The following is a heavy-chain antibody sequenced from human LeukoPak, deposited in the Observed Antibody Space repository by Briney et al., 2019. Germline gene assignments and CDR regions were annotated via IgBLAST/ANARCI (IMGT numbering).Heavy chain of an antibody. CDR3: AREDIVVVPAAEYYYYYGMDV. CDR2: ISYDGSNK. Sequence: GGSLRLSCAASGFTFSSYAMHWVRQAPGKGLEWVAVISYDGSNKYYADSAKGPFTISRENSKNTLYLQMNSLRAEDTVVYYCAREDIVVVPAAEYYYYYGMDVWGQGTTVTVSS. D-gene: IGHD2-2*01. CDR1: GFTFSSYA. V-gene: IGHV3-30-3*01. J-gene: IGHJ6*02.